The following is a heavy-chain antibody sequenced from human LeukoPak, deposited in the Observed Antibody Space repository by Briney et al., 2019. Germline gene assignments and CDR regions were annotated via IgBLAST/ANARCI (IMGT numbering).Heavy chain of an antibody. D-gene: IGHD1-14*01. V-gene: IGHV3-15*01. CDR3: STDAGLRAL. J-gene: IGHJ4*02. CDR1: GFTFSNAW. CDR2: IKSITHGGTT. Sequence: GGSLRLSCAASGFTFSNAWMTWVRQAPGKGPEWVGRIKSITHGGTTDYAAPVKGRFTISRDDSKNTLYLQMDSLKTEDTAVYYCSTDAGLRALGGQGTLVTVSS.